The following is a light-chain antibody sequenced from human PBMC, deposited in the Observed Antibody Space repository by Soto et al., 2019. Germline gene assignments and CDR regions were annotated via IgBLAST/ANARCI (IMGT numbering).Light chain of an antibody. J-gene: IGKJ5*01. V-gene: IGKV1-39*01. CDR1: QTISTY. CDR3: QQSYRTPIT. Sequence: DIQMTQSPSSLSASVGDRLTITCWTSQTISTYLNWYQHKQGKXPEXXIYAASNLQSGVPSRFSGSGSGTDFTITISSLQPADSATYYCQQSYRTPITFGQGTRLEIK. CDR2: AAS.